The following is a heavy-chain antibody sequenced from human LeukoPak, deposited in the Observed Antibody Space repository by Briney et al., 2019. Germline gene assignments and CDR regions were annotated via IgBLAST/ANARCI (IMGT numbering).Heavy chain of an antibody. D-gene: IGHD4-17*01. CDR2: INHSGST. CDR3: AIYARDPTVTTPH. Sequence: SETLSLTCAVYGGSFSGYYWSWIRQPPGKGLEWIGEINHSGSTNYNPSLKSRVTISVDTSKNQFSLKLSSVTAADTAVYYCAIYARDPTVTTPHWGQGTLVTVSS. V-gene: IGHV4-34*01. CDR1: GGSFSGYY. J-gene: IGHJ4*02.